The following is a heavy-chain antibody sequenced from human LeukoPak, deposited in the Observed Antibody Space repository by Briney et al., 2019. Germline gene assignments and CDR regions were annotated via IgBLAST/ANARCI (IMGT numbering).Heavy chain of an antibody. CDR3: ARWGSTSYYDS. D-gene: IGHD2-2*01. CDR1: GFTFSTYA. CDR2: ISTDGFGK. J-gene: IGHJ4*02. Sequence: GGSLRLSCAASGFTFSTYAMHWVRQAPGKGLEYISAISTDGFGKYYADSVRGRFTISRDNSKNMLYLQMGSLGPEDMAVYYCARWGSTSYYDSWGQGTLVTVSS. V-gene: IGHV3-64*02.